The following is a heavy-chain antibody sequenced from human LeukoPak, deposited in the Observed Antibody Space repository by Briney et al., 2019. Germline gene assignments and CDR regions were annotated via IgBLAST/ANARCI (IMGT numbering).Heavy chain of an antibody. J-gene: IGHJ4*02. V-gene: IGHV3-23*01. D-gene: IGHD5-12*01. CDR3: ATEWLGTS. Sequence: GGSLRLSCAASGFTFSSYGMHWVRQAPEKGLEWVSAISGSGGNTYLAESVKGRFTISRDNSKNTLNLQMNSLRAEDTAIYYCATEWLGTSWGQGTLVTVSS. CDR1: GFTFSSYG. CDR2: ISGSGGNT.